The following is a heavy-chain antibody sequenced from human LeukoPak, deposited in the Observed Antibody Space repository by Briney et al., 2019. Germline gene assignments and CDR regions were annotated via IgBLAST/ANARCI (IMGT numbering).Heavy chain of an antibody. J-gene: IGHJ4*02. D-gene: IGHD6-19*01. V-gene: IGHV3-30*02. CDR3: ARDLSPGIAVAGRFDY. CDR2: IRSDGSIK. Sequence: GGSLRLSCAASGFSFSSNGMHWVRQAPGKGLKWVAFIRSDGSIKYYADSVKGRFTISRDNSKNTLYLQMNSLRAEDTAVYYCARDLSPGIAVAGRFDYWGQGTLVTVSS. CDR1: GFSFSSNG.